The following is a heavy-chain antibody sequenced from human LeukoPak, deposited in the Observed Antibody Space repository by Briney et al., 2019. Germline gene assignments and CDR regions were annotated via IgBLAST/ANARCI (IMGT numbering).Heavy chain of an antibody. Sequence: SETLSLTCAVYGGSFSGYYWSWIRQPPGKGLEWIGEINHSGSTNYNPSLKSRVTISVDTSKNQFSLKLSSVTAADTAVYYCARRNLDAYKWFDPWGQGTLVTVSS. CDR2: INHSGST. CDR1: GGSFSGYY. V-gene: IGHV4-34*01. J-gene: IGHJ5*02. CDR3: ARRNLDAYKWFDP.